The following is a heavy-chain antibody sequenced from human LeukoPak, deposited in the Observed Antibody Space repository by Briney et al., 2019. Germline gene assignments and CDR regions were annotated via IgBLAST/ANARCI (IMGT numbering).Heavy chain of an antibody. Sequence: PSETLSLTCTVSNGSISSYHWIWIRQPPGKGLEWIGSIYYGGTTKYHPSLKSRVAMSVDTSKEQFSLMLTSVTAADTAIYYCARRFARNWYFDLWGRGTLVTVSS. CDR3: ARRFARNWYFDL. CDR2: IYYGGTT. CDR1: NGSISSYH. V-gene: IGHV4-59*08. J-gene: IGHJ2*01. D-gene: IGHD3-16*01.